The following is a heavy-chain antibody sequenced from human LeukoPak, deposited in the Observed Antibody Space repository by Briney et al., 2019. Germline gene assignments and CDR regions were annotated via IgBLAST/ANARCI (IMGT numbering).Heavy chain of an antibody. Sequence: GGSLRLSCAASGFTFSDYEMTWVRQAPGKGLEWVAYITSSSSTIHYADSVKGRFTISRDNGKNSLSLQMNSLRDEDTAVYYCTRDPHALDYWGQGTLVTVSS. V-gene: IGHV3-48*02. CDR2: ITSSSSTI. J-gene: IGHJ4*02. CDR1: GFTFSDYE. CDR3: TRDPHALDY.